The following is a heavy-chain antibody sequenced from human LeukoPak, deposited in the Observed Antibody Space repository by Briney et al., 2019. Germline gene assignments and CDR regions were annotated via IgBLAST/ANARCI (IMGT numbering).Heavy chain of an antibody. D-gene: IGHD1-26*01. CDR3: ARDRGSGSNWFDP. Sequence: ASVKVSCKASGYTFTGYYMHWVRQAPGQGPEWMGWINPNSGGTNYAQKFQGRVTMTRDTSISTAYMELSRLRSDDTAVYYCARDRGSGSNWFDPWGQGTLVTVSS. CDR2: INPNSGGT. J-gene: IGHJ5*02. V-gene: IGHV1-2*02. CDR1: GYTFTGYY.